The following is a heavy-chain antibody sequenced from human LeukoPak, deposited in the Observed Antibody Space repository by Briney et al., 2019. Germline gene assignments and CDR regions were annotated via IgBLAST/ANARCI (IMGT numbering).Heavy chain of an antibody. CDR1: GFTVRRNY. J-gene: IGHJ4*02. D-gene: IGHD6-19*01. V-gene: IGHV3-53*01. CDR3: AKDGPYSSVSRGYFDY. Sequence: GGSLRLSCAASGFTVRRNYMSWVPEGPGKGLERGSVIYSGGSTYYADSVKVRFTISRENSKNTLYLQMNSLRAEDTAAYYCAKDGPYSSVSRGYFDYWGQGTLVTVSS. CDR2: IYSGGST.